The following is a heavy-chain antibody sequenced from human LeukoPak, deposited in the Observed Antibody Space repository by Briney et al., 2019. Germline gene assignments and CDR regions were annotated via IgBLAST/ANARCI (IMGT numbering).Heavy chain of an antibody. D-gene: IGHD3-3*01. Sequence: GGSLRLSCAASGFTFSSYSMNWVRQAPGKGLEWVSSISSSSSYIYYADSVRGRFTISRDNAKHSLYLQMNSLRAEDTAVYYCARGYDFWSGYYSFDYWGQGTLVTVSS. V-gene: IGHV3-21*01. J-gene: IGHJ4*02. CDR2: ISSSSSYI. CDR1: GFTFSSYS. CDR3: ARGYDFWSGYYSFDY.